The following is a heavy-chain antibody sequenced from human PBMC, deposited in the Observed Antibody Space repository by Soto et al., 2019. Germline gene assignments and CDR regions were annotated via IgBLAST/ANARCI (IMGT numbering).Heavy chain of an antibody. J-gene: IGHJ4*02. CDR1: GYTFSGYF. CDR3: ARGSDSSSWRVFEH. D-gene: IGHD6-13*01. V-gene: IGHV1-2*02. Sequence: QVQLVQSGADVKKPGASVKVSCKTSGYTFSGYFMHWLRQAPGQGLEWMGWMNPNSGGTDYAQNFQGRVSMIGDTSISTAYMELGRLRSNNSAIYYCARGSDSSSWRVFEHWGQGNLVTVSS. CDR2: MNPNSGGT.